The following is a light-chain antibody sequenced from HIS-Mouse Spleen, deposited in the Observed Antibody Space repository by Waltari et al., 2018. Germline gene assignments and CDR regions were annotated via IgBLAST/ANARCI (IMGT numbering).Light chain of an antibody. Sequence: QSALTQPASVSGSPGQSITISCTGTSRYVGSYNLVLWYQQHPGNAPKLMIYEGSKRPSGVSNRFSGSKSGNTASLTISGLQAEDEADYYCCSYAGSSTFEVFGGGTKLTVL. V-gene: IGLV2-23*03. CDR1: SRYVGSYNL. CDR3: CSYAGSSTFEV. CDR2: EGS. J-gene: IGLJ2*01.